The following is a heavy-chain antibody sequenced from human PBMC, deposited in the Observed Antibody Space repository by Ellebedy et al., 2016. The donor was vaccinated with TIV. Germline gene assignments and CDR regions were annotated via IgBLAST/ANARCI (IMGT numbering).Heavy chain of an antibody. CDR2: ISYDGSNK. CDR1: GFTFSSYG. V-gene: IGHV3-30*18. Sequence: GESLKISCAASGFTFSSYGMHWVRQAPGKGLEWVAVISYDGSNKYYADSVKGRFTISRVNSKNTLYLQMNSLRAEDTAVYYCAKGKTMVRGANYFYYYYSMDVWGQGTTVTVSS. D-gene: IGHD3-10*01. CDR3: AKGKTMVRGANYFYYYYSMDV. J-gene: IGHJ6*02.